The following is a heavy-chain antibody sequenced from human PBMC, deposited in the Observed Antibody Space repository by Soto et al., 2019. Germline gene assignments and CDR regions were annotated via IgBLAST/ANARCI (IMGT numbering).Heavy chain of an antibody. CDR1: GGTFSSYA. CDR2: IIPIFGTA. D-gene: IGHD2-21*02. Sequence: QVQLVQSGAEVKKPGSSVKVSCKASGGTFSSYAISWVRQAPGQGLEWMGGIIPIFGTANYAQKFQGRVTLTADHPTSTAYKELSSLRSEDTGVYYCAGVLGTYCGGDCYPPSFGYWGQGTLVTVSS. V-gene: IGHV1-69*12. J-gene: IGHJ4*02. CDR3: AGVLGTYCGGDCYPPSFGY.